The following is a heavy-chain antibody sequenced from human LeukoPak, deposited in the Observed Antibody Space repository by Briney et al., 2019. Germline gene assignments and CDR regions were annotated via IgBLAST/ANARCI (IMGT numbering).Heavy chain of an antibody. D-gene: IGHD6-19*01. Sequence: GGSLRLSCAASGFTFSSYSMYGVRQAPGKGLEWVSSISSSSSYIYYADSVKGRFTISRDNAKNSLYLQMNSLRAEDTAVYYCARDLRGIAVAGTWDYWGQGTLVTVSS. J-gene: IGHJ4*02. CDR1: GFTFSSYS. CDR3: ARDLRGIAVAGTWDY. V-gene: IGHV3-21*01. CDR2: ISSSSSYI.